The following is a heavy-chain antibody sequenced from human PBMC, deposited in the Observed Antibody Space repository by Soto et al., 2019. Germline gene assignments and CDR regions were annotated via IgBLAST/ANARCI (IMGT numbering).Heavy chain of an antibody. D-gene: IGHD3-10*01. V-gene: IGHV4-4*02. J-gene: IGHJ6*02. CDR2: IYHSGST. Sequence: QVQLQESGPGLVKPSGTLSLTCAVSGGSISSSNWWSWVRQPPGKGLAWIGEIYHSGSTNYNPSLQSRVTISVDKSKNLCSLKLSSVTAADTAVYYCARGASGSYSYYYYYGMDVWGQGTTVTVSS. CDR1: GGSISSSNW. CDR3: ARGASGSYSYYYYYGMDV.